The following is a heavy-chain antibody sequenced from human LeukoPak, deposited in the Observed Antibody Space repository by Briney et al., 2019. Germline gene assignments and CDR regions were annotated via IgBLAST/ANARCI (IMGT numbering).Heavy chain of an antibody. Sequence: ASVKVSCKASGGTFSSYAISWVRQAPGQGLEWMGWISAYNGNTNYAQKLQGRVTMTTDTSTSTAYMELRSLRSDDTAVYYCARDEPLDVEVVAATLFDYWGQGTLVTVSS. J-gene: IGHJ4*02. CDR2: ISAYNGNT. CDR1: GGTFSSYA. V-gene: IGHV1-18*01. CDR3: ARDEPLDVEVVAATLFDY. D-gene: IGHD2-15*01.